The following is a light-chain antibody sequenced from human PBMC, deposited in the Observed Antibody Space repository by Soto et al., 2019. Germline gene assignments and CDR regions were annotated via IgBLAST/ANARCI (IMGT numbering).Light chain of an antibody. V-gene: IGLV2-14*01. J-gene: IGLJ2*01. CDR2: DVS. CDR3: SSYTSSSKVV. CDR1: SSDVGGYNY. Sequence: QSVLTQPASVSGSPGQSITISCTGTSSDVGGYNYVSWYQQHPGKAPKLMIYDVSNRPSGVSNRFSGSKSGNTASLTISGLQAEDEADYYCSSYTSSSKVVFGGGTKLTFL.